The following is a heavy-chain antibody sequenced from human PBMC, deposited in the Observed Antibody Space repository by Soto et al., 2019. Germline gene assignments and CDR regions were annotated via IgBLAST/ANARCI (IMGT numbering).Heavy chain of an antibody. Sequence: QVQLVQSGAEVKKPGAAVKVSCKASGYTFTSYGISWVLQAPGQGLEWMGWISAYNGNTNYAQKLQGRVTMTTDTSSSTAYMHLRSLRSDHTAVYYCARDSPYYYGSGTVSDAFDIWGQGTMVTVSS. D-gene: IGHD3-10*01. CDR3: ARDSPYYYGSGTVSDAFDI. V-gene: IGHV1-18*04. CDR2: ISAYNGNT. CDR1: GYTFTSYG. J-gene: IGHJ3*02.